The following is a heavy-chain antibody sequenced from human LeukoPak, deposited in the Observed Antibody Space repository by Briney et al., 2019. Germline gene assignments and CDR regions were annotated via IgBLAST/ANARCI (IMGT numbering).Heavy chain of an antibody. CDR1: GYTFTGYY. V-gene: IGHV1-46*01. J-gene: IGHJ4*02. Sequence: ASVKVSCKASGYTFTGYYMHWVRQAPGQGLEWMGMIDPSGGSTSYAQKFQGRVTMTRDMSTSTVYMELSSLRSEDTAVYYCARGSVGGLAARPSDYWGQGTLVTVSS. CDR3: ARGSVGGLAARPSDY. CDR2: IDPSGGST. D-gene: IGHD6-6*01.